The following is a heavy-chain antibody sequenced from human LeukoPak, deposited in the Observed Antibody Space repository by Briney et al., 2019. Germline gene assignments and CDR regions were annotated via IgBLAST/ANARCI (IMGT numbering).Heavy chain of an antibody. CDR2: INPNSGGT. CDR3: AREPDYGDYPNPPDY. D-gene: IGHD4-17*01. J-gene: IGHJ4*02. Sequence: ASVKVSCKASGYTFTGYYMHWVRQAPGQGLEWMGWINPNSGGTNYAQKFQGRVTMTRDTSISTAYVELSRLRSDDTAVYYCAREPDYGDYPNPPDYWGQGTLVTVSS. V-gene: IGHV1-2*02. CDR1: GYTFTGYY.